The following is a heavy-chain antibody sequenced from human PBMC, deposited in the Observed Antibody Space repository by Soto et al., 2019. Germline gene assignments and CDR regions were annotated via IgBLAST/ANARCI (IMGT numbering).Heavy chain of an antibody. V-gene: IGHV4-59*08. J-gene: IGHJ6*03. CDR3: ARQKEYSGYDWDYYYYYYMDV. Sequence: PSETLSLTCTVSGGSISSYYWSWIRQPPGKGLEWFGYIYYSGSTNYNPSLKSRVTISVDTSKNQFSLKLSSVTAADTAVYYCARQKEYSGYDWDYYYYYYMDVWGKGTTVTVSS. D-gene: IGHD5-12*01. CDR1: GGSISSYY. CDR2: IYYSGST.